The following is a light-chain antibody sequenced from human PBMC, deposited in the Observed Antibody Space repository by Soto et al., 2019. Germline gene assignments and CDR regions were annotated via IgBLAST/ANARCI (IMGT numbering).Light chain of an antibody. CDR2: RNN. J-gene: IGLJ1*01. Sequence: QSVLTQPPSASGTPGQRVTLSCSGSSSNIGSYYVYCYQQLSGTAAKELINRNNQLPSGVLDRFSGSKSGTSASLAISGLRSADEADHYCGAWDASRSGFEVFGTGTKVTVL. CDR1: SSNIGSYY. V-gene: IGLV1-47*01. CDR3: GAWDASRSGFEV.